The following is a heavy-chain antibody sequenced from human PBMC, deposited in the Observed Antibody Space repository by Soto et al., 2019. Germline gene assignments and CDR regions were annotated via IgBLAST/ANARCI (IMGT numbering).Heavy chain of an antibody. CDR1: GYTFAGYY. CDR2: INPNSGGT. J-gene: IGHJ6*02. CDR3: ARNGGCSGGSCYSTSYYYYYGMDV. Sequence: ASVKVSCKASGYTFAGYYMHWVRQAPGQGLEWMGWINPNSGGTSYAQKFQGRVTMTRDTSTSTVYMELSSLRSEDTAVYYCARNGGCSGGSCYSTSYYYYYGMDVWGQGTTVTVSS. V-gene: IGHV1-2*02. D-gene: IGHD2-15*01.